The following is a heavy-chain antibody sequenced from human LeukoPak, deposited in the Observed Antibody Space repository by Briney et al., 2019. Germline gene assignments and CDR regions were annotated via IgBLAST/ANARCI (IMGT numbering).Heavy chain of an antibody. D-gene: IGHD3-22*01. CDR1: GGSISSCY. CDR2: IYYSGST. V-gene: IGHV4-59*08. Sequence: SETLSLTCTVSGGSISSCYWSWIRQPPGKGLEWIGYIYYSGSTNYNPSLKSRVTISVDTSKNQFSLKLSSVTAADTAVYYCARLSSGYKTNFDYWGQGTLVTVSS. CDR3: ARLSSGYKTNFDY. J-gene: IGHJ4*02.